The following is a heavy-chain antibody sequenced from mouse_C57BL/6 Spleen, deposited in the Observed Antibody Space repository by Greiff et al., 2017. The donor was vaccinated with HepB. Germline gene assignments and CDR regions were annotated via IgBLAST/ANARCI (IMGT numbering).Heavy chain of an antibody. D-gene: IGHD1-1*01. CDR3: ARPHYYGSSDDWYFDV. CDR2: ISSGGSYT. CDR1: GFTFSSYG. V-gene: IGHV5-6*01. J-gene: IGHJ1*03. Sequence: EVQGVESGGDLVKPGGSLKLSCAASGFTFSSYGMSWVRQTPDKRLEWVATISSGGSYTYYPDSVKGRFTISRDNAKNTLYLQMSSLKSEDTAMYYCARPHYYGSSDDWYFDVWGTGTTVTVSS.